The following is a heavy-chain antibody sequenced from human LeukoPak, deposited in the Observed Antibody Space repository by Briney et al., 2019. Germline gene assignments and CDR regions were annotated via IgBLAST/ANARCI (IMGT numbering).Heavy chain of an antibody. J-gene: IGHJ4*02. V-gene: IGHV1-69*13. CDR3: ARIGHNYYDSSGYSQGY. CDR1: GGTFSSYA. D-gene: IGHD3-22*01. CDR2: IIPIFGTA. Sequence: SVKVSCKASGGTFSSYAISWVRQAPGQGLEWMGGIIPIFGTANYAQKFQGRVTITADESTSTAYMELSSLRSEDTAVYYCARIGHNYYDSSGYSQGYWGQGTLVTVSS.